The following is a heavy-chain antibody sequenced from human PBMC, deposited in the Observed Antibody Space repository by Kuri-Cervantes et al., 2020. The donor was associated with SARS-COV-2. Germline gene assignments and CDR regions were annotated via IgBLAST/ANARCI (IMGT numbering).Heavy chain of an antibody. J-gene: IGHJ4*02. V-gene: IGHV4-30-4*08. Sequence: SETLSLTCTVSGGSISSGDYYWSWIRQPPGKGLEWIGYIYYSGSTYYNPSLKSRLTISVDTSKNQFSLKLSSVTAADTAVYYCASLRTGEGPLLDYWGQGTLVTVSS. D-gene: IGHD7-27*01. CDR3: ASLRTGEGPLLDY. CDR1: GGSISSGDYY. CDR2: IYYSGST.